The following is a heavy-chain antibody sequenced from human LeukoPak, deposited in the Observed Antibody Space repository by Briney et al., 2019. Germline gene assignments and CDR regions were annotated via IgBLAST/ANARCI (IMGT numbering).Heavy chain of an antibody. CDR2: ISSSSSYI. V-gene: IGHV3-21*01. J-gene: IGHJ2*01. D-gene: IGHD2-2*01. CDR3: ARGYPDIVVVPAANHWYFDL. CDR1: GFTFSSYS. Sequence: PGGSLRLSCAASGFTFSSYSMNWVRQAPGKGLEWVSSISSSSSYIYYADSVKGRFTISRDNAKNSLYLQMNSLRAEDTAVYYCARGYPDIVVVPAANHWYFDLWGRGTLVTVSS.